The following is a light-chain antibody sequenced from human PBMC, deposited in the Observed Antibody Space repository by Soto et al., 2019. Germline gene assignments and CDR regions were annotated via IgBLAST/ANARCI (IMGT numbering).Light chain of an antibody. V-gene: IGKV1-33*01. CDR3: QQYDFLVT. CDR2: DAS. Sequence: DIQTTQSPSSLSASVGDRVTITCQASQDINNYLNWYQQKPGKAPELLIYDASNLQTGVPTRFSGSGSGKHFTFTISSLQPEDIATYFCQQYDFLVTFGQGTRLEIQ. J-gene: IGKJ5*01. CDR1: QDINNY.